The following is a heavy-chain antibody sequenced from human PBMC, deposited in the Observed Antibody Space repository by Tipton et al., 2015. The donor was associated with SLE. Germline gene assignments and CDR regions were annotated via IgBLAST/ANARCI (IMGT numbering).Heavy chain of an antibody. D-gene: IGHD2-8*02. CDR1: GESLSGYY. CDR2: IFYSGST. V-gene: IGHV4-59*01. CDR3: ARAGEDWWDEHDL. Sequence: TLSLTCAVYGESLSGYYWSWIRQPPGTGLEWIGNIFYSGSTNYHPSLKSRVTISVDTSKNQFSLKLSAVSAADTAVYFCARAGEDWWDEHDLWGRGTLVIVSS. J-gene: IGHJ2*01.